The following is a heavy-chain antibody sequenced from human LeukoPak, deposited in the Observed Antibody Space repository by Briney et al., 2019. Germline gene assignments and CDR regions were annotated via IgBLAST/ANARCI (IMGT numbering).Heavy chain of an antibody. CDR1: GFTFSDHW. V-gene: IGHV3-7*01. Sequence: GGSLKLSCAASGFTFSDHWVRWVRQAPGKGLEWVANIRQDGSSILYADSVKGRFTISRDNAKNSVFLQMDNLTPDDTAVYYCARAVDLADYWGQGTLVTVSS. J-gene: IGHJ4*02. CDR3: ARAVDLADY. CDR2: IRQDGSSI.